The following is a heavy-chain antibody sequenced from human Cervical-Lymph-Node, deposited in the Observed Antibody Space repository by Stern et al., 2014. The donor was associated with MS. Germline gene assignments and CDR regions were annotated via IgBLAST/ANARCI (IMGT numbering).Heavy chain of an antibody. CDR1: GFTLSNYG. CDR3: ARDTRGYISGCGASDY. CDR2: ISRSGSNI. V-gene: IGHV3-21*01. Sequence: EVQLVESGGGLVKPGGSLRLSCAASGFTLSNYGMNWVRQAPGKGLESVSSISRSGSNIYYADSVKDRFTISRDNAKNSLYLQMNSLRAEDTAVDYCARDTRGYISGCGASDYWGQGTLVTVSS. D-gene: IGHD5-18*01. J-gene: IGHJ4*02.